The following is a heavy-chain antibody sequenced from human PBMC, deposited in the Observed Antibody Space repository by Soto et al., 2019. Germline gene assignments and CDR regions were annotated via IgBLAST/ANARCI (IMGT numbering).Heavy chain of an antibody. CDR1: GYSFTSYW. V-gene: IGHV5-51*01. CDR2: IYPGDSDT. CDR3: ARQSTDIVVVTAIPHDAFDI. J-gene: IGHJ3*02. Sequence: VESLKISCKGSGYSFTSYWIGWVRQMPGKGLEWMGIIYPGDSDTRYSPSFQGQVTISADKSISTAYLQWSSLKASDTAMYYCARQSTDIVVVTAIPHDAFDIWGQGTMVTVS. D-gene: IGHD2-21*02.